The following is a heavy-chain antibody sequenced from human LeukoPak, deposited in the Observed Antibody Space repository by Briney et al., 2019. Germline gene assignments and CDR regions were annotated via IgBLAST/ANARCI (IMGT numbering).Heavy chain of an antibody. CDR1: GYSFSSYW. Sequence: GESLKISCKGSGYSFSSYWIGWVRQMPGKGLEWMGIIYPGDSDTRCSPSFQGQVTISADKSISTAYLQWSSLKVSDAAIYYCARTYGDSLRDYWGQGTLITVSS. CDR3: ARTYGDSLRDY. CDR2: IYPGDSDT. J-gene: IGHJ4*02. D-gene: IGHD4-17*01. V-gene: IGHV5-51*01.